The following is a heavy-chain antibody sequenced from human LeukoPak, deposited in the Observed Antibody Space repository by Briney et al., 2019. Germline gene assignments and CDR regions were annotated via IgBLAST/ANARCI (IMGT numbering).Heavy chain of an antibody. CDR3: AKEGTIVVVITDHLFDY. CDR1: GFTFSSYA. CDR2: ISGSGGST. Sequence: PGGSLRLSCAASGFTFSSYAMSWVRQAPGKGLEWVSAISGSGGSTYYADSVKGRFTISRDNSKNTLYLQMNSLRAEDTAVYYCAKEGTIVVVITDHLFDYWGQGTLVTVSS. V-gene: IGHV3-23*01. J-gene: IGHJ4*02. D-gene: IGHD3-22*01.